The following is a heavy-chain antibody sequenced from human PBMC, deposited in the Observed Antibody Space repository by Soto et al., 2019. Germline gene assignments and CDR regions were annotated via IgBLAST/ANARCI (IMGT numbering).Heavy chain of an antibody. J-gene: IGHJ4*02. V-gene: IGHV6-1*01. Sequence: SQTLSLTCAISGDSVPSSSAAWHWIRQSPSRGLEWLGRTYHRSKWYNDYAVSVKSRITFNPDTSKNQFSLQLNSVTPEDTAVYYCARVGVPTKYYFDYWGQGTLVTVSS. CDR3: ARVGVPTKYYFDY. CDR1: GDSVPSSSAA. CDR2: TYHRSKWYN. D-gene: IGHD5-12*01.